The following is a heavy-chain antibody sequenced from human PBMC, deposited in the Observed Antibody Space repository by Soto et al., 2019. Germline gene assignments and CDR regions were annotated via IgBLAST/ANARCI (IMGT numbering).Heavy chain of an antibody. J-gene: IGHJ1*01. Sequence: SETLSLTCTVSGGSISSYYWSWIRQPPGKGLEWMVYIYYSGSTNYNPSLKSRVTISVDTSKNQFSLKLSSVTAADTAVYYCARVHYYDSSGSGGFQHLGQGTLVTVSS. D-gene: IGHD3-22*01. CDR2: IYYSGST. V-gene: IGHV4-59*01. CDR3: ARVHYYDSSGSGGFQH. CDR1: GGSISSYY.